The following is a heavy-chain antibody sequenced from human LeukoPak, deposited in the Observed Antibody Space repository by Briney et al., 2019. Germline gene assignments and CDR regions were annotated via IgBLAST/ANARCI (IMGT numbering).Heavy chain of an antibody. J-gene: IGHJ4*02. CDR2: ISSNGGST. D-gene: IGHD2-15*01. CDR1: GFTFSSYA. V-gene: IGHV3-64*01. Sequence: GGSLRLSCAASGFTFSSYAMHWVRQAPGKGLEYVSAISSNGGSTYYANSVKGRFTISRDNSKNTLYLQMGSLRAEDMAVYYCARVFRGYYFDYWGQGTLVTVSS. CDR3: ARVFRGYYFDY.